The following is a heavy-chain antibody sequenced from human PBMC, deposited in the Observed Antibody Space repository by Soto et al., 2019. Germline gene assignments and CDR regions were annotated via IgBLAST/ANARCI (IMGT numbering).Heavy chain of an antibody. Sequence: SLRLSCAASGFTVSSNYMSWVRQAPGKGLEWVSVIYSGGSTYYADSVKGRFTIPRDNSKNTLYLQMNSLRAEDTAVYYCASLNCSGGSCYDYWGQGTLVTVSS. CDR1: GFTVSSNY. J-gene: IGHJ4*02. CDR3: ASLNCSGGSCYDY. V-gene: IGHV3-53*01. D-gene: IGHD2-15*01. CDR2: IYSGGST.